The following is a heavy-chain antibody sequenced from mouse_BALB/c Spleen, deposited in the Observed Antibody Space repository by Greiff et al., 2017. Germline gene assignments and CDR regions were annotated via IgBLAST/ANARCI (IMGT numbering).Heavy chain of an antibody. CDR2: ISSGGSYT. J-gene: IGHJ1*01. Sequence: EVMLVESGGGLVKPGGSLKLSCAASGFTFSSYTMSWVRQTPEKRLEWVATISSGGSYTYYPDSVKGRFTISRDNAKNTLYLQMSSLKSEDTAMYYCTRDSPYYYGSTYWYFDVWGAGTTVTVSS. CDR3: TRDSPYYYGSTYWYFDV. D-gene: IGHD1-1*01. CDR1: GFTFSSYT. V-gene: IGHV5-6-4*01.